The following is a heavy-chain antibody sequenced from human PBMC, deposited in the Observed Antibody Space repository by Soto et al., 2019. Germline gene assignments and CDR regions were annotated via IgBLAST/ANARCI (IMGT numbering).Heavy chain of an antibody. J-gene: IGHJ4*02. CDR3: LWGSSEFDY. Sequence: GASVKVSCKASGYSFTTYCISWVRHAPGQGLEWMGWISAYTGNTKYAPKLQGRVTMTTDTSTTTAYMELRSLRSDDTAVYYCLWGSSEFDYWGQGTLVTVSS. CDR1: GYSFTTYC. CDR2: ISAYTGNT. D-gene: IGHD3-16*01. V-gene: IGHV1-18*01.